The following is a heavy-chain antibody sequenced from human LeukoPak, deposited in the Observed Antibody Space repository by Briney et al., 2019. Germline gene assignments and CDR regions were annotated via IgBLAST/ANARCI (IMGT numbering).Heavy chain of an antibody. CDR2: IFYSGRT. J-gene: IGHJ6*03. CDR3: ARDLDYMDV. CDR1: GGSISGHY. V-gene: IGHV4-59*11. Sequence: SETLSLTCTVSGGSISGHYWSWIRQPPGRGLEWIGYIFYSGRTNYNPSLKSRVTMSVDTSKNQFSLQLSSVTAADTAVYYCARDLDYMDVWGKGTTVTVSS.